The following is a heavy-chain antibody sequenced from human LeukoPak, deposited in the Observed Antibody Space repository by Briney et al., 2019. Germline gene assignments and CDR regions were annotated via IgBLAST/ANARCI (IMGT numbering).Heavy chain of an antibody. CDR1: GGSFSGYF. D-gene: IGHD3-16*01. J-gene: IGHJ4*02. CDR3: ARGPRYGY. CDR2: INHSGST. Sequence: SETLSLTCAVYGGSFSGYFWSWIRQPPGKGLEWIGEINHSGSTNYNPSLKSRVTISVDTSKNQFSLKLSSVTAADTAVYYCARGPRYGYWGQGTLVTVSS. V-gene: IGHV4-34*01.